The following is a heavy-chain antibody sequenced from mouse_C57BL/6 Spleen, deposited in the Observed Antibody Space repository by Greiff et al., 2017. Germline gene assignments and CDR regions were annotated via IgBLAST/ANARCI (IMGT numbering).Heavy chain of an antibody. J-gene: IGHJ3*01. CDR3: ARFDPFAY. Sequence: QVQLKQSGAELVKPGASVKISCKASGYAFSSYWMNWVKQRPGKGLVWIGQMYPGDGDTNYNGKFKGKATLTADKSSSTSYMQLSSLTSEDSAVYFCARFDPFAYWGQGTLVTVSA. CDR2: MYPGDGDT. V-gene: IGHV1-80*01. CDR1: GYAFSSYW.